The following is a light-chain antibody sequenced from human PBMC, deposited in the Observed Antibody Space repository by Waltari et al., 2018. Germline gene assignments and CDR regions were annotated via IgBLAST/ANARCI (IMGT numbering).Light chain of an antibody. CDR3: NSHPPVSSLV. CDR2: EVT. J-gene: IGLJ1*01. Sequence: QSALTQPASVSGSPGQSITIPCTGTSSDIGAYNYVSWYQQHTGKAPKLWIYEVTYRPSGFSSRFTGSKSGNTASLPISGLQAEDEADYYCNSHPPVSSLVFGTGPKVTVL. V-gene: IGLV2-14*01. CDR1: SSDIGAYNY.